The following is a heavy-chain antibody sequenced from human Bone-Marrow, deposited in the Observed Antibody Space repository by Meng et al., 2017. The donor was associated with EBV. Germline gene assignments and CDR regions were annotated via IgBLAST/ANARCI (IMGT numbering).Heavy chain of an antibody. CDR2: INTNTGNP. Sequence: QLVQLGFDLKQPGASVTVCCKASGYTFTYSTMNWVRQAPGQGLEWLGWINTNTGNPTYAQGFTGRFVFSLDTSVSTAYLQISSLKAEDTAVYYCARAHDSSGYYPLTWGQGTLVTVSS. CDR3: ARAHDSSGYYPLT. V-gene: IGHV7-4-1*02. CDR1: GYTFTYST. J-gene: IGHJ5*02. D-gene: IGHD3-22*01.